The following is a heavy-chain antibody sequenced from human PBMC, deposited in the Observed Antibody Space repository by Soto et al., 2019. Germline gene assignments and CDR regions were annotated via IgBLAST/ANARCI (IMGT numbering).Heavy chain of an antibody. CDR1: GFTFSSYW. J-gene: IGHJ5*02. V-gene: IGHV3-74*01. D-gene: IGHD4-17*01. CDR3: ARGGYYGDYDWFDP. CDR2: INSDGSST. Sequence: EVQLVESGGGLVQPGGSLRLSCAASGFTFSSYWMHWVRQAPGKGLVWVSRINSDGSSTSYADSVKGRFTISRDNAKNTLYLQMNSLRAEDTAVYYCARGGYYGDYDWFDPWGQGTLVTVSS.